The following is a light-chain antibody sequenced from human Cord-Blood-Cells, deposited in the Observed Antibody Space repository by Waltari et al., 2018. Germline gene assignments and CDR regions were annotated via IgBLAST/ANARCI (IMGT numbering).Light chain of an antibody. CDR3: AAWDDSLSGRV. V-gene: IGLV1-47*01. Sequence: QSVLTQPPSASGTPGQRVTISCSGSSSNIGSNYVYWYQQTPGTAPKLLIYRNTQRPSGVPGRFSGSKSGTSASLAISGLRSEDEADYYCAAWDDSLSGRVFGGGTKLTVL. J-gene: IGLJ3*02. CDR2: RNT. CDR1: SSNIGSNY.